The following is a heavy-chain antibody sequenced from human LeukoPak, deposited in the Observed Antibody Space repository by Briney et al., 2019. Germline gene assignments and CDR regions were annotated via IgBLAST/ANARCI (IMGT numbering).Heavy chain of an antibody. J-gene: IGHJ6*02. CDR3: ARDYSSGWPRYYYYGMDV. V-gene: IGHV3-23*01. CDR1: GITLSNYG. Sequence: GGSLRLSCAVAGITLSNYGMSWVRQAPGKGLEWVAGISGSGGGTNYADSVKGRFTISRDNAKNSLYLQMNSLRAEDTAVYYCARDYSSGWPRYYYYGMDVWGQGTTVTVSS. CDR2: ISGSGGGT. D-gene: IGHD6-19*01.